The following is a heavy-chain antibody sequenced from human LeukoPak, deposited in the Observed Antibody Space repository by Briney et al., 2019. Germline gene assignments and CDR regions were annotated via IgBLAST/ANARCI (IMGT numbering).Heavy chain of an antibody. J-gene: IGHJ4*02. Sequence: PGGSPRLSCTASGFSFSDYAMSWVRQAPGKGLEWFSCLNGGGTTTYYADSVRGRFTISRDNSKDTVFLQMDSLRAGDTAVYYCAKGDRKDFGLGGLGYWGQGTLVTVSS. D-gene: IGHD1-14*01. CDR1: GFSFSDYA. V-gene: IGHV3-23*01. CDR3: AKGDRKDFGLGGLGY. CDR2: LNGGGTTT.